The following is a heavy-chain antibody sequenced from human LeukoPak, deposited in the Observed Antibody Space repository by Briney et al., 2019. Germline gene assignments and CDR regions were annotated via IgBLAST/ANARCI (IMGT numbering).Heavy chain of an antibody. J-gene: IGHJ4*02. CDR1: GGSISGYY. V-gene: IGHV4-59*01. CDR3: ARLGGYYFDY. CDR2: IYYSGST. Sequence: PSETLSLTCTVSGGSISGYYWSWIRQPPGKGQEWIGYIYYSGSTNYNPSLKSRVTLSLDTSKNQFSLKLTSVTSADAAVYYCARLGGYYFDYWGQGTLVAVSS. D-gene: IGHD3-22*01.